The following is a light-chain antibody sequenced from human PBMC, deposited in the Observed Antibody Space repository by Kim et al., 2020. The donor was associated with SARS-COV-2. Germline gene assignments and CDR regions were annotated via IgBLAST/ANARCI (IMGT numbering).Light chain of an antibody. Sequence: EIVLTQSPVTLSLYPGDRASLSCRASHSVSSSYLAWYQQKPGQAPRLLIYDASSRATGIPDRFSGSGSGTDFTLTISRLEPEDFAVYYCQQYGSSPLTFGEGTKVEIK. CDR3: QQYGSSPLT. CDR2: DAS. V-gene: IGKV3-20*01. J-gene: IGKJ4*01. CDR1: HSVSSSY.